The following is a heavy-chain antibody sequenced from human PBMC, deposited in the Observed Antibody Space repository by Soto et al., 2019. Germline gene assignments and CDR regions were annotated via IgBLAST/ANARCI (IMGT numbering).Heavy chain of an antibody. Sequence: EVKLEESGGGLVQPGRSLRLSCVASGFTSDDYAMHWVRQAPGKGLAWVAGIYWNSNRIAYGDSVKGRFTISRDNAEKSLYLQMNSLRPEDTAMYFCLKDVMPGGADCWGQGTLVTVSS. CDR2: IYWNSNRI. D-gene: IGHD3-16*01. CDR3: LKDVMPGGADC. V-gene: IGHV3-9*02. J-gene: IGHJ4*02. CDR1: GFTSDDYA.